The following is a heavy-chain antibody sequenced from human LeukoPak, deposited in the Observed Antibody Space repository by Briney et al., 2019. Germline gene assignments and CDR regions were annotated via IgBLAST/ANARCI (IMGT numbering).Heavy chain of an antibody. Sequence: QSSETLSLTCTVSGGSISSGDYYWSWIRQPPGKGLERIGYIYYSGSTYYNPSLKSRVTISVDTSKNQFSLKLSSVTAADTAVYYCARGWSTYYYDSSGYGYNWFDPWGQGTLVTVSS. D-gene: IGHD3-22*01. CDR3: ARGWSTYYYDSSGYGYNWFDP. CDR2: IYYSGST. CDR1: GGSISSGDYY. J-gene: IGHJ5*02. V-gene: IGHV4-30-4*08.